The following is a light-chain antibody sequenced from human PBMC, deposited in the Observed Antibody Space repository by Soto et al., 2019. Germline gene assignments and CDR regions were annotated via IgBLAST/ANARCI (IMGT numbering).Light chain of an antibody. CDR1: SSDVGAFNY. V-gene: IGLV2-14*03. CDR2: VVS. CDR3: NSYTSNNTYV. J-gene: IGLJ1*01. Sequence: QSVLTQPASVSGSPGQAITISCSGTSSDVGAFNYVSWYQQHPGKAPKLMIYVVSNRPSGVSNRFSGSKSGNTASLTISGLRAEDEADYYCNSYTSNNTYVFGTGTKVTVL.